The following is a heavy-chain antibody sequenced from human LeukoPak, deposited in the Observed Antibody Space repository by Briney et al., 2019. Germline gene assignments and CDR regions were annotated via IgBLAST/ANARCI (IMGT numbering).Heavy chain of an antibody. CDR3: ASPRSYYDSSGYYIS. V-gene: IGHV4-61*01. CDR1: GGSVSSGSYY. D-gene: IGHD3-22*01. J-gene: IGHJ5*02. CDR2: IYYSGST. Sequence: SETLSLTCTVSGGSVSSGSYYWSWLRQPPGEGLEWIGYIYYSGSTNYNPSLKSRVTISVDTSKNQFSLKLSSVTAADTAVYYCASPRSYYDSSGYYISWGQGTLVTVSS.